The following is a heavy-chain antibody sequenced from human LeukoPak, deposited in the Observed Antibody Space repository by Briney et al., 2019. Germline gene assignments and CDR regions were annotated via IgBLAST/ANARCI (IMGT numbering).Heavy chain of an antibody. CDR3: ARAAGSLAYSSGSPNWFDS. D-gene: IGHD6-19*01. Sequence: SETLSLTCTVSGGSISTYFWTWIRQPPGKGLEWIGEINHSGSTNYNPSLKSRVTISVDTSKNQFSLKLSSVTAADTAVYYCARAAGSLAYSSGSPNWFDSWGQGTLVTVSS. CDR2: INHSGST. V-gene: IGHV4-34*01. CDR1: GGSISTYF. J-gene: IGHJ5*01.